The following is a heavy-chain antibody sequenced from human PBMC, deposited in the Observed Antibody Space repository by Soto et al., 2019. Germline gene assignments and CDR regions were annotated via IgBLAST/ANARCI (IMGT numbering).Heavy chain of an antibody. Sequence: GSLRLSCAASGFTFSSYSMNWVRQAPWKGLEWVSSISSSSSYIYYADSVKGRFAISRDNAKNSLYLQMDSLRAEDTAVYYCARERWLQFHAFDIWGQGTMVTVSS. CDR3: ARERWLQFHAFDI. CDR2: ISSSSSYI. J-gene: IGHJ3*02. D-gene: IGHD5-12*01. V-gene: IGHV3-21*04. CDR1: GFTFSSYS.